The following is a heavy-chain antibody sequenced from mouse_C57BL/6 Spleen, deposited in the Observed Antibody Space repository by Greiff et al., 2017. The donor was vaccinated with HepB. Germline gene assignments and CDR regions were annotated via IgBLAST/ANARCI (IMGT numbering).Heavy chain of an antibody. CDR3: ARGDYGSSYYAMDY. Sequence: EVKLVESGPELVKPGASVKIPCKASGYTFTDYNMDWVKQSHGKSLEWIGDINPNNGGTIYNQKFKGKATLTVDKSSSTAYMELRSLTSEDTAVYYCARGDYGSSYYAMDYWGQGTSVTVSS. D-gene: IGHD1-1*01. J-gene: IGHJ4*01. V-gene: IGHV1-18*01. CDR2: INPNNGGT. CDR1: GYTFTDYN.